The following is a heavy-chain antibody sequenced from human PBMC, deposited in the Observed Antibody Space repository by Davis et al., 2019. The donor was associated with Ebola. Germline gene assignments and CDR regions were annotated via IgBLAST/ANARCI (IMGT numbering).Heavy chain of an antibody. CDR2: IYNVYTM. J-gene: IGHJ4*02. CDR3: VRFFLDL. CDR1: GFSISDNY. Sequence: GGSLRLSCEASGFSISDNYMNWVRQAPGKGLEWVSVIYNVYTMYYADSVKGRFTISRDDAKNSLYLQMNSLRAEDTAIYYCVRFFLDLWGQGALVTVSS. V-gene: IGHV3-53*01.